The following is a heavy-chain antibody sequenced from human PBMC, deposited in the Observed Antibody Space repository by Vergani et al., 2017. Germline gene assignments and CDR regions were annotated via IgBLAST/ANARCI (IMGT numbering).Heavy chain of an antibody. CDR2: IYYSGST. D-gene: IGHD3-22*01. J-gene: IGHJ4*02. V-gene: IGHV4-59*08. CDR3: AGSKDYYDMGADFDY. CDR1: GGSISSYY. Sequence: QVQLQESGPGLVKPSETLSLTCTVSGGSISSYYWSWIRQPPGKGLEWIGYIYYSGSTNYNPSLKSRVTISVDTSKNQFSLKLSSVTAADTAVYYCAGSKDYYDMGADFDYWGQGTLVTVSS.